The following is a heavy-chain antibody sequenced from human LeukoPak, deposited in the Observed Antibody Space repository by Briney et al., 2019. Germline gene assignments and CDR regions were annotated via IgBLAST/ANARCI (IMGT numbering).Heavy chain of an antibody. CDR3: ARQGWGSRVFDY. CDR1: GGSFSGYY. CDR2: INHSGST. D-gene: IGHD2-21*01. V-gene: IGHV4-34*01. Sequence: KPSETLSLTCAVYGGSFSGYYWSWIRQPPGKGLEWIGEINHSGSTNYNPSLKSRVTISVDTSKNQFSLKLSSVTAADTAVYYCARQGWGSRVFDYWGQGTLVTVSS. J-gene: IGHJ4*02.